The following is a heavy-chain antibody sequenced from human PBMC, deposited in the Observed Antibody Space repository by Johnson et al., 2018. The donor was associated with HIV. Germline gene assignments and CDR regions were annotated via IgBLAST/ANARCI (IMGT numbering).Heavy chain of an antibody. Sequence: QVQLVESGGGVVQPGRSLRLSCAASGFTFSNYAMHWVRQAPGKGLEWVSVIYSGGTTYYADSVKGRFTISRDNAKNSLYRQMNSLRAEDTAVYYCARVSPVGLLSEAAAFDIWGQGTMVTVSS. D-gene: IGHD2-21*01. J-gene: IGHJ3*02. CDR2: IYSGGTT. CDR3: ARVSPVGLLSEAAAFDI. V-gene: IGHV3-NL1*01. CDR1: GFTFSNYA.